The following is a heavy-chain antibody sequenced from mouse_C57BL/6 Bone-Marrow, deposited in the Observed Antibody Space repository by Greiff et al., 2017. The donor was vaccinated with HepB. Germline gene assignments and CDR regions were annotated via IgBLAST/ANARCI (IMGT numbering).Heavy chain of an antibody. Sequence: QVPLPPPGAALFPPVASVPLSCKSSFSTFPRYWLPWVQPRPGPGLAWIGMIHPNSGSTNYNEKFKSKATLTVDKSSSTAYMQLSSLTSEDSAVYYCARFWPHFDYWGQGTTLTVSS. J-gene: IGHJ2*01. CDR3: ARFWPHFDY. V-gene: IGHV1-64*01. CDR1: FSTFPRYW. CDR2: IHPNSGST.